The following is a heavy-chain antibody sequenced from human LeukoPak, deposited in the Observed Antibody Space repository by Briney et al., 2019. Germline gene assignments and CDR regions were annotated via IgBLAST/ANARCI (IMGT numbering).Heavy chain of an antibody. D-gene: IGHD3-10*01. CDR2: VNPNSGGT. CDR3: ARQRMVRQAFDI. Sequence: GASVKVSCKASGYTFTGYYMHWVRQAPGQGLEWMGWVNPNSGGTNYAQKFQGRVTMTRDTSISTAYMELSRLRSDDTAVYYCARQRMVRQAFDIWGQGTMVTVSS. V-gene: IGHV1-2*02. J-gene: IGHJ3*02. CDR1: GYTFTGYY.